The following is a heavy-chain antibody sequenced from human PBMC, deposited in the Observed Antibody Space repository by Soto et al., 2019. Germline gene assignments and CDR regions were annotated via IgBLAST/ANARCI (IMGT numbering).Heavy chain of an antibody. V-gene: IGHV1-18*01. CDR2: IRPDNGNR. CDR1: GYTCSTRG. Sequence: ASVKVSCKTSGYTCSTRGISWVRQAPGQGLAWVGWIRPDNGNRKSAQRLQGRVTLTTDTSASTAYMELRSLTSDDTTMYYCARDTESNRPNDWGPGTLVTVSS. D-gene: IGHD4-4*01. J-gene: IGHJ4*02. CDR3: ARDTESNRPND.